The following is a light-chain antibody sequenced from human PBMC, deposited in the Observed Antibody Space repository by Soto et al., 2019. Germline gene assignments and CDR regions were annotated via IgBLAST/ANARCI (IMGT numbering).Light chain of an antibody. V-gene: IGKV3-15*01. CDR1: QSVGNN. CDR2: GAS. Sequence: EIVMTQSPDTLSVSLGERATLTCRASQSVGNNLDWYQQKPGQAPGLLIYGASTRPTGIPARFSGSGSGTDFSLTISSRLSEDFVVYYCQQYNNWPPWTFGQGTKVEIK. J-gene: IGKJ1*01. CDR3: QQYNNWPPWT.